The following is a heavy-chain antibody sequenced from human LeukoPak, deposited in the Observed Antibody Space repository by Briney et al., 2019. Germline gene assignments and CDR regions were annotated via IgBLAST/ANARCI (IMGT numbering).Heavy chain of an antibody. V-gene: IGHV1-18*01. CDR2: ISAYNGNT. J-gene: IGHJ4*02. Sequence: ASVKVSCKASGYTFTSYGISWVRQAPGQGLEWMGWISAYNGNTNYAQKLQGKVTMTTDTSTSTAYMELRSLRSDDTAVYYCAREGYCSSTSCSPFDYWGQGTLVTVSS. CDR3: AREGYCSSTSCSPFDY. CDR1: GYTFTSYG. D-gene: IGHD2-2*01.